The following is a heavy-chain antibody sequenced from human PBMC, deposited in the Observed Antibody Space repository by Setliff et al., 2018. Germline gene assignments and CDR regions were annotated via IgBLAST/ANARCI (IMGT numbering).Heavy chain of an antibody. CDR2: VYDSGTT. CDR3: ASCRYQVPYDY. Sequence: ASETLSLTCTVPGGSISSISCYWGWIRQPPGKGLEWIGTVYDSGTTYYNPSLKSRVTIFVDTSKNQFSLNLNSVTAADTGVYYCASCRYQVPYDYWGQGILVTVSS. D-gene: IGHD2-2*01. CDR1: GGSISSISCY. V-gene: IGHV4-39*01. J-gene: IGHJ4*02.